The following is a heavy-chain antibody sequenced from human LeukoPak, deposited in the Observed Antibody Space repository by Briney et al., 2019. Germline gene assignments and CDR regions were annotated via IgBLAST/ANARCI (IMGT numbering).Heavy chain of an antibody. CDR1: GGSISSHY. J-gene: IGHJ5*02. D-gene: IGHD2-2*01. Sequence: SATLSLTCTVSGGSISSHYWSWIRQPPGKGLEWIGYIYYSGSTNYNPSLKSRVTISVDTSKNQFSLKLSSVTAADTAVYYCARAVSSLVVPAARWDPWGQGTLVTVSS. CDR3: ARAVSSLVVPAARWDP. CDR2: IYYSGST. V-gene: IGHV4-59*11.